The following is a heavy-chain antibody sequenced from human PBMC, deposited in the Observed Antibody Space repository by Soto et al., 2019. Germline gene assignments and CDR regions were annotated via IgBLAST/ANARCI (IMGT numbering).Heavy chain of an antibody. CDR3: ARDYSSSWFYYYYYGIDV. CDR1: GFTFSSYW. CDR2: IKQEGSEK. Sequence: GGSLRLSCAASGFTFSSYWMSWVRQAPGKGTERVANIKQEGSEKYYVDSVKGRFTISRDNAKNSLYLQMNSLSAEDTAVYYCARDYSSSWFYYYYYGIDVWGQGTTVTVSS. V-gene: IGHV3-7*05. J-gene: IGHJ6*01. D-gene: IGHD6-13*01.